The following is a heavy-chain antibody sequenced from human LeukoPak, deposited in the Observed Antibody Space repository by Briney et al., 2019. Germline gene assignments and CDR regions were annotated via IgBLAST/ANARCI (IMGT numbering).Heavy chain of an antibody. CDR3: ARSAKGVRLGELSSNFDY. V-gene: IGHV1-46*01. CDR1: GYTFTSYY. D-gene: IGHD3-16*02. Sequence: ASVKVSCKASGYTFTSYYMHWVRQAPGQGLEWMGMINPSGGSTSYAQKFQGRVTMTRDTSTSTVYMELSSLRSEDTAVYYCARSAKGVRLGELSSNFDYWGQGTLVTVSS. J-gene: IGHJ4*02. CDR2: INPSGGST.